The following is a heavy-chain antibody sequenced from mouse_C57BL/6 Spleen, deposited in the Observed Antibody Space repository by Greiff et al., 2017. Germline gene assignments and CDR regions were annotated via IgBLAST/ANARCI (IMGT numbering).Heavy chain of an antibody. V-gene: IGHV2-5*01. Sequence: VQLKESGPGLVQPSQSLSITCTVSGFSLTSYGVHWVRQSPGKGLEWLGVIWRGGSTDYNAAFMSRLSITKDNSKSQVSFKMNSLQADDTAIYYCALNYYGSSSYYFDYWGQGTTLTVSS. D-gene: IGHD1-1*01. CDR3: ALNYYGSSSYYFDY. CDR1: GFSLTSYG. CDR2: IWRGGST. J-gene: IGHJ2*01.